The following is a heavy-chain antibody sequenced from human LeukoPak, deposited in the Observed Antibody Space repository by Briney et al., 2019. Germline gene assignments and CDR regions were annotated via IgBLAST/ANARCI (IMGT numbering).Heavy chain of an antibody. J-gene: IGHJ4*01. V-gene: IGHV3-23*01. CDR1: GFTFSSYA. CDR2: IIGSGVST. Sequence: PGGSLRLSCAASGFTFSSYAMSWVRQAPRRGLEWVSAIIGSGVSTYYADSVKGRFTISRDNSKNTLYLQMNSLRAEDTAVYYCAKKKRITIFGVVIMGTNYFDYWGQGTLVTVSS. D-gene: IGHD3-3*01. CDR3: AKKKRITIFGVVIMGTNYFDY.